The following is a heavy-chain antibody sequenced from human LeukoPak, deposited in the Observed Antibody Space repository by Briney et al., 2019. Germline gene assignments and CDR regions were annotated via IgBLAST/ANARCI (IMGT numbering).Heavy chain of an antibody. CDR2: VYYTGST. J-gene: IGHJ6*04. CDR3: ARDPGTPYYFYGLDV. D-gene: IGHD3-10*01. CDR1: GGSISYY. V-gene: IGHV4-59*01. Sequence: SETLSLTCTVSGGSISYYYSWIRQPPGKGLEWIGYVYYTGSTNYNPSLRSRVTISLDTSRSQFSLNLSSVTAADTAVYYCARDPGTPYYFYGLDVWGKGTTVTVSS.